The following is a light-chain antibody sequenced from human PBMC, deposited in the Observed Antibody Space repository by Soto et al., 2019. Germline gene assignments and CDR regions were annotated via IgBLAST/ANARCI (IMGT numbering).Light chain of an antibody. V-gene: IGLV1-44*01. CDR3: EAWDDSLSGWV. CDR2: GNN. Sequence: QSVLTQQPSASGTPGQRVTISCSGSRSNIGSNPVNWYQHLPGTAPKRLISGNNRRPSGVPDRFSGSKSGSSASLAISGLQSEDEADYYCEAWDDSLSGWVFGGGTKLTVL. J-gene: IGLJ3*02. CDR1: RSNIGSNP.